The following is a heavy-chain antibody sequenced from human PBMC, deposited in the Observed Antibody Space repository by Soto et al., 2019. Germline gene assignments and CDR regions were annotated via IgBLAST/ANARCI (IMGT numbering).Heavy chain of an antibody. CDR2: ISSSSSYI. CDR1: GFTFSSYS. CDR3: ARGEEEWDTAMVFGYDY. V-gene: IGHV3-21*01. J-gene: IGHJ4*02. D-gene: IGHD5-18*01. Sequence: GESLKISCAASGFTFSSYSMNWVRQAPGKGLEWVSSISSSSSYIYYADSVKGRFTISRDNAKNSLYLQMNSLRAEDTAVYYCARGEEEWDTAMVFGYDYWGQGTLVTVSS.